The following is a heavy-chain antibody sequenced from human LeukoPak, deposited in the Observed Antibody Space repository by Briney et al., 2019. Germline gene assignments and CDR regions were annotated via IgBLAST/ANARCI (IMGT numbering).Heavy chain of an antibody. D-gene: IGHD5-24*01. CDR2: INPSGGST. Sequence: ASVKVSCKSSGYTLTSYYMHWVRQAPGQGLEWMGIINPSGGSTSYAQKFQGRVTMTRDTSTSTVYMELSSLRSEDTAVYYCAREKGVEMATMDCDYWGQGTLVTVSS. V-gene: IGHV1-46*01. CDR1: GYTLTSYY. CDR3: AREKGVEMATMDCDY. J-gene: IGHJ4*02.